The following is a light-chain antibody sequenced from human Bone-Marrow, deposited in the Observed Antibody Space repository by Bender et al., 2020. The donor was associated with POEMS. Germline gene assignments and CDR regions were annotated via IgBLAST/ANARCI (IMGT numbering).Light chain of an antibody. J-gene: IGLJ3*02. CDR1: GSDIGTYKY. V-gene: IGLV2-14*03. Sequence: QSALTQPASVSGSPGQSITISCTGTGSDIGTYKYVYWYQQHPGKAPKVIIYDASSRPSGVSNRFSGSKSGNTASLTISGLQAEDEADFYCCSYADNSVWVFGGGTKLTVL. CDR3: CSYADNSVWV. CDR2: DAS.